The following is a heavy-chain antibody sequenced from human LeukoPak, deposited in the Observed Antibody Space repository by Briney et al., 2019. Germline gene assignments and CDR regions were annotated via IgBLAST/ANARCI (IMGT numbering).Heavy chain of an antibody. CDR2: IYTSGST. CDR1: GGSISSGSYY. D-gene: IGHD6-13*01. CDR3: ARTKYSSSWYFDY. Sequence: SETLSLTCTVSGGSISSGSYYWSWIRQPAGKGLEWIGRIYTSGSTNYNPSLKSRVTISVDRSKNQFSLKLSSVTAADTAVYYCARTKYSSSWYFDYWGQGTLVTVSS. V-gene: IGHV4-61*02. J-gene: IGHJ4*02.